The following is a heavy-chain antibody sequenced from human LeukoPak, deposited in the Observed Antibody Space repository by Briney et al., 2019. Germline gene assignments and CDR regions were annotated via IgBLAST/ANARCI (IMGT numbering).Heavy chain of an antibody. Sequence: GGSLRLSCAASGFIFSNDAMHWVRQAPGKGLEWVAFIWFDGSNKHYADSVKGRFTISRDNSEDTLYLQMNSLRAEDTAVYYCVKDPSGSGFAFDSWGQGALVTVSS. D-gene: IGHD1-1*01. CDR1: GFIFSNDA. CDR3: VKDPSGSGFAFDS. J-gene: IGHJ4*02. CDR2: IWFDGSNK. V-gene: IGHV3-30*02.